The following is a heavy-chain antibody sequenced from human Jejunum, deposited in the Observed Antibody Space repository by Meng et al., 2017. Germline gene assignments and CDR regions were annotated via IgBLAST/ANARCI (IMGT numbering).Heavy chain of an antibody. V-gene: IGHV3-15*01. Sequence: EVQVVESGGGLVKPGGSRRRSCAAPGFTFSDAWMSWVRQAPGKGLEWLGHIKSKTDGETTDYGAPVKGRFIISRDDSSDTLYLQMNSLQAEDTAVYYCCTHKRETNAFNYWGQGTLVTVSS. CDR2: IKSKTDGETT. CDR3: CTHKRETNAFNY. J-gene: IGHJ4*02. CDR1: GFTFSDAW. D-gene: IGHD1/OR15-1a*01.